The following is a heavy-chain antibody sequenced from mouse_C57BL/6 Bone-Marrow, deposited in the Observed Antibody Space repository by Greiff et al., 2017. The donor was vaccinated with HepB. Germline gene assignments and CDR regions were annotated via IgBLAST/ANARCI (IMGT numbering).Heavy chain of an antibody. J-gene: IGHJ2*01. V-gene: IGHV5-9-1*02. D-gene: IGHD2-2*01. Sequence: EVMLVESGEGLVKPGGSLKLSCAASGFTFSSYAMSWVRQTPEKRLEWVAYISSGGDYIYYADTVKGRFTISRDNARNTLYLQMSSLKSEDTAMYYCTRVMVTTRGYYFDYWGQGTTLTVSS. CDR2: ISSGGDYI. CDR3: TRVMVTTRGYYFDY. CDR1: GFTFSSYA.